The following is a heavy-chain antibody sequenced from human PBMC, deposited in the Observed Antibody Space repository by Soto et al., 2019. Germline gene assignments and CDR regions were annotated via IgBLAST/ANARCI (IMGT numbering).Heavy chain of an antibody. CDR2: ISGGGNDR. V-gene: IGHV3-23*01. Sequence: RGSLGIASASSVFPFSSYAMSWVRQTPEVGLELVAAISGGGNDRYYADFVQGRFTFSRDNSRNILYLHMNSLRADDTSMYFCARSLFMVAHDSEPFDYWGQGTMVTVSS. J-gene: IGHJ4*02. CDR3: ARSLFMVAHDSEPFDY. D-gene: IGHD3-22*01. CDR1: VFPFSSYA.